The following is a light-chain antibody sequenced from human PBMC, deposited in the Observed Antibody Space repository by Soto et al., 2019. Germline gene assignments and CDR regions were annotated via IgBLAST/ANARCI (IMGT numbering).Light chain of an antibody. J-gene: IGKJ5*01. Sequence: DIQMTQSPASVPASVGDRVTITCRASQSVTSWLAWYQQKPGKAPNLLIYDASTLESGVPSRFSGSGFGTDFTLTISSLQPDDFATYYCQQYYSYPITFGQGTRLENK. CDR2: DAS. CDR3: QQYYSYPIT. V-gene: IGKV1-5*01. CDR1: QSVTSW.